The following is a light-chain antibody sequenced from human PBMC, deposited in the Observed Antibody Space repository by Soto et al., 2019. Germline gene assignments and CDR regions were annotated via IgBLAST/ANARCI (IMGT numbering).Light chain of an antibody. CDR3: NSHTSGDFRV. CDR2: EVS. J-gene: IGLJ1*01. Sequence: QSVLTQPASVSGSPGQSITISCTGTISDVGRYNHVSWYQHHPGKAPKLIISEVSNRPSGVSNRFSGSKSGYTASLTISGLQAEDEADYYCNSHTSGDFRVFGTGTKVTV. V-gene: IGLV2-14*01. CDR1: ISDVGRYNH.